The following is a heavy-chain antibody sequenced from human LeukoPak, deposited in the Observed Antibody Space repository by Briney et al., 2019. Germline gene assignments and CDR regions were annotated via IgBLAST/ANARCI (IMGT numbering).Heavy chain of an antibody. D-gene: IGHD3-22*01. CDR3: ARGRRITMIVVVTRYAFDI. Sequence: SETLSLTCAVSGGSFSGYYWSWIRQPPGKGLEWIGEINHSGSTNYNPSLKSRVTISVDTSKNQFSLKLSSVTAADTAVYYCARGRRITMIVVVTRYAFDIWGQGTMVTVSS. J-gene: IGHJ3*02. V-gene: IGHV4-34*01. CDR2: INHSGST. CDR1: GGSFSGYY.